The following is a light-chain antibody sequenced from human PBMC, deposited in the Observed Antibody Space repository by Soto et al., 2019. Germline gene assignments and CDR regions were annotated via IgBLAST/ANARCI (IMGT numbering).Light chain of an antibody. CDR1: SSNIGSNF. J-gene: IGLJ2*01. Sequence: QPVLTQPPSASGTPGQRVTISCSGSSSNIGSNFVSWYQQLPGTAPKLLIYRNTQRPSGVPDRLSGSRSGTTASLAISGLRSEDEADYYCAAWDDSLSGVVFGGGTKVTVL. CDR2: RNT. CDR3: AAWDDSLSGVV. V-gene: IGLV1-47*01.